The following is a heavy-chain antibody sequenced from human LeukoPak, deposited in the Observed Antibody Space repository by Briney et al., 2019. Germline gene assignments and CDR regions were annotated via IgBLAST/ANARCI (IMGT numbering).Heavy chain of an antibody. CDR2: IYYSGST. J-gene: IGHJ4*02. V-gene: IGHV4-30-4*01. CDR3: VGSSKTFDY. CDR1: GGSISSGDYY. Sequence: SETLSLTCTVSGGSISSGDYYWSWIRQPPGKGPEWIGYIYYSGSTYYNPSLKSRATISVDTSKNQFSLKLSSVTAADTAVYYCVGSSKTFDYWGQGTLVTVSS. D-gene: IGHD2-15*01.